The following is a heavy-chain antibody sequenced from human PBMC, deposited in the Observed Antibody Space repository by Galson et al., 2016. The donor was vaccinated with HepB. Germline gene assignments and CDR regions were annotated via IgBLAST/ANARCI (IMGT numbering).Heavy chain of an antibody. D-gene: IGHD6-13*01. CDR2: IHSSGTS. Sequence: SETLSLTCSVSGDSISNVGRHWGWFRQSPGMGLEYIGSIHSSGTSYYNPSLTSRVTVSADTSRNQFFLSLTSVTAADTAIYYCVRLGTAAAVANRRGRIYWGQGTRVTVSS. CDR3: VRLGTAAAVANRRGRIY. CDR1: GDSISNVGRH. V-gene: IGHV4-39*01. J-gene: IGHJ4*02.